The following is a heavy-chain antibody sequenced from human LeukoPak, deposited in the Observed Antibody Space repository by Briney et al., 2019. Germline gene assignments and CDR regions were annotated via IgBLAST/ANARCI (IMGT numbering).Heavy chain of an antibody. D-gene: IGHD4-23*01. J-gene: IGHJ4*02. Sequence: SETLSLTCTVSGGSISSGSYYWSWIRQPAGKGLEWIGRIYTSGSTNYNPSLKSRVTISVDTSKKQFSLKLSSVTAADTAVYYCARAIRGGNYDYWGQGTLVTVSS. CDR3: ARAIRGGNYDY. CDR2: IYTSGST. CDR1: GGSISSGSYY. V-gene: IGHV4-61*02.